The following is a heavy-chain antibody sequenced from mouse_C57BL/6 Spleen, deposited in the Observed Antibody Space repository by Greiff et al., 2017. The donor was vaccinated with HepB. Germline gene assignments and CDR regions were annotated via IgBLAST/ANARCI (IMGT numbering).Heavy chain of an antibody. CDR2: ISGGGGNT. CDR1: GFTFSSYT. V-gene: IGHV5-9*01. J-gene: IGHJ1*03. D-gene: IGHD2-1*01. Sequence: EVMLVESGGGLVKPGGSLKLSCAASGFTFSSYTMSWVRQTPEKRLEWVATISGGGGNTYYPDSVKGRFTISRDNAKNTLYLQMSSLRSEDTALYYCASHCNSWYFDVWGTGTTVTVSS. CDR3: ASHCNSWYFDV.